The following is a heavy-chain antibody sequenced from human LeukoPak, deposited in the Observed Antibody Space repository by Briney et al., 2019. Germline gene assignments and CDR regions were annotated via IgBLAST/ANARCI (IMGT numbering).Heavy chain of an antibody. J-gene: IGHJ6*02. CDR3: ARVLAVAKYYYYGMDV. Sequence: SETLSLTCAVYGGSFSGYYWSWIRQPPAKGLEWIGEINHSGSTNYNPSLKSRVTISVDTSKNQFSLKLSSVTAADTAVYYCARVLAVAKYYYYGMDVWGQGTTVTVSS. CDR2: INHSGST. D-gene: IGHD6-19*01. CDR1: GGSFSGYY. V-gene: IGHV4-34*01.